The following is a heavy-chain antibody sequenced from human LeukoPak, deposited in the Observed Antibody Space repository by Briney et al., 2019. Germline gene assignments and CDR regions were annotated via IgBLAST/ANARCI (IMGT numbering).Heavy chain of an antibody. CDR3: ARPGAATPGAFDI. CDR2: INYSGST. D-gene: IGHD2-15*01. J-gene: IGHJ3*02. CDR1: SESFSGYF. Sequence: SETLSLTCAIYSESFSGYFWSWIRQPPGKGLEWIGEINYSGSTNYNPSLKSRVTISVDTSKNQFSLKLSSVTAADTAVYYCARPGAATPGAFDIWGQGTMVTVSS. V-gene: IGHV4-34*01.